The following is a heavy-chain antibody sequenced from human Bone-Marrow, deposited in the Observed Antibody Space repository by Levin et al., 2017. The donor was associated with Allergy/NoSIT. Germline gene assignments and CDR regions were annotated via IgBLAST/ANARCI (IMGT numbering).Heavy chain of an antibody. V-gene: IGHV3-23*01. CDR2: ISGPGDRT. CDR1: GIDFNLYA. Sequence: GESLKISGVVSGIDFNLYAMSWVGQGPGKGLEWVSAISGPGDRTYYADSVKGRFTISRDNSKNTLYRQLGSLRAEDTAVYYCAKDALNSATRYFYGLDVWGQGTTVAVSS. D-gene: IGHD4-23*01. CDR3: AKDALNSATRYFYGLDV. J-gene: IGHJ6*02.